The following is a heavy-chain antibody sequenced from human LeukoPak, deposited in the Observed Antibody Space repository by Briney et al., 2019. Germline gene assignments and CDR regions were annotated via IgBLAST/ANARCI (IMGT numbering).Heavy chain of an antibody. V-gene: IGHV3-66*02. D-gene: IGHD3-22*01. CDR2: IYSGGST. CDR1: GFTVSSNY. Sequence: GGSLRLSCAASGFTVSSNYMSWVRQAPGKGLEWVSVIYSGGSTYYADSVKGRFTISRDNSKNTLYLQMNSLRAEDTAVYYCARGVVNYYYYYYMDVWGKGTTVTVSS. CDR3: ARGVVNYYYYYYMDV. J-gene: IGHJ6*03.